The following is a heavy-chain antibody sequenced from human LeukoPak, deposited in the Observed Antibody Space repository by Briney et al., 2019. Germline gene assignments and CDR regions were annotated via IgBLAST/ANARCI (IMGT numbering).Heavy chain of an antibody. CDR3: AKPQARYYDFWSGTNYFDY. CDR2: ISGSGGST. V-gene: IGHV3-23*01. CDR1: GFTFSSYA. J-gene: IGHJ4*02. Sequence: PGGSLRLSCAASGFTFSSYAMSWVRQAPGKGLEWVSAISGSGGSTYYADSVKGRFTISRDNSKNTLYPQMNSLRAEDTAVYYCAKPQARYYDFWSGTNYFDYWGQGTLVTVSS. D-gene: IGHD3-3*01.